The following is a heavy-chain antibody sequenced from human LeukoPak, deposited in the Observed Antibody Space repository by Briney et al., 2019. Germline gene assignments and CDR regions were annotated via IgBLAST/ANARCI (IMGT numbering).Heavy chain of an antibody. J-gene: IGHJ4*02. CDR3: AKATVTRYYFDY. CDR1: GFTFSSYG. D-gene: IGHD4-17*01. Sequence: GGSLRLSCAASGFTFSSYGMHWVRQAPGKGLEWVTVIWYDGSSKYYVDSVKGQFTVSRDNSKNTLYLQMNSLRTEDTAVYYCAKATVTRYYFDYWGQGTLVTVSS. V-gene: IGHV3-33*06. CDR2: IWYDGSSK.